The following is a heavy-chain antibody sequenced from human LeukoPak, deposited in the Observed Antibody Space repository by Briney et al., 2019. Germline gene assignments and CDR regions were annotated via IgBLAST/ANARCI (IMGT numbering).Heavy chain of an antibody. V-gene: IGHV3-23*01. Sequence: PGGSLRLSCAASGFTFRSYAMSWVRQAPGKGLEWVSAISGDGDSTFYADSVKGRFTISRDNAKNSLYLQMNSLRAEDTAVNYCARDQGSSGWYAMFASYNWFDPWGQGTLVTVSS. CDR1: GFTFRSYA. D-gene: IGHD6-19*01. CDR2: ISGDGDST. J-gene: IGHJ5*02. CDR3: ARDQGSSGWYAMFASYNWFDP.